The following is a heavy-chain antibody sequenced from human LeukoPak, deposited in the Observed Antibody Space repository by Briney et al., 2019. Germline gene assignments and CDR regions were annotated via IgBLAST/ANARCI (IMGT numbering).Heavy chain of an antibody. CDR1: GGSISSGDYY. Sequence: PSQTLSLTCTVSGGSISSGDYYWSWIRQPPGKGLEWIGYIYYSGSTYYNPSLKSRVTISVDTSKNQFSLKLNSVTAADTAVYFCARVTFYDILTARYYFDYWGQGTLVTVSS. CDR3: ARVTFYDILTARYYFDY. CDR2: IYYSGST. D-gene: IGHD3-9*01. V-gene: IGHV4-30-4*08. J-gene: IGHJ4*02.